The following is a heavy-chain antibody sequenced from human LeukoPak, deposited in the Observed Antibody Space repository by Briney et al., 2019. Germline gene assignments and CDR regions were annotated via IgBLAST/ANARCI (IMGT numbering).Heavy chain of an antibody. CDR3: ARYGITIVRGGKYYFDS. CDR2: IHYSGTT. D-gene: IGHD3-10*01. J-gene: IGHJ4*02. V-gene: IGHV4-59*08. Sequence: SETLSLTCTVSGGSISGYFWSWIRQPPGKGLEWIGYIHYSGTTNYNPSLNSRVTISVDTSKNQFSLRLSSVTAADTAVFYCARYGITIVRGGKYYFDSWGQGTLVTVSS. CDR1: GGSISGYF.